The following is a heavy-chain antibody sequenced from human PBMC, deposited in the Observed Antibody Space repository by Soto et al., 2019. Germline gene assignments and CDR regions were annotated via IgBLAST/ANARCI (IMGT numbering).Heavy chain of an antibody. CDR2: ISSSSSYI. D-gene: IGHD5-12*01. CDR3: ARDLIVATVVTDY. Sequence: PGGSLRLSCAASGFTFSSYSMNWVRQAPGKGLEWVSSISSSSSYIYYADSVKGRFTISRDNAKNSLYLQMNSLRAEDTAVYYCARDLIVATVVTDYWGQGTLVTVSS. CDR1: GFTFSSYS. J-gene: IGHJ4*02. V-gene: IGHV3-21*01.